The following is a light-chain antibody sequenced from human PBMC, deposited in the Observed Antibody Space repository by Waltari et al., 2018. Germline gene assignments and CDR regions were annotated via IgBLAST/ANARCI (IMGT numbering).Light chain of an antibody. CDR3: QQYGSSPLYT. CDR2: AAS. Sequence: EIVLTQSPGTLSLSPGESATLSCRASQSITNNYLAGNQQRPGQAPRILIYAASSRVTGIPDRFSGSGSGTGFTLTISRLEPEDFAVYYCQQYGSSPLYTFGQGTKLEIK. J-gene: IGKJ2*01. V-gene: IGKV3-20*01. CDR1: QSITNNY.